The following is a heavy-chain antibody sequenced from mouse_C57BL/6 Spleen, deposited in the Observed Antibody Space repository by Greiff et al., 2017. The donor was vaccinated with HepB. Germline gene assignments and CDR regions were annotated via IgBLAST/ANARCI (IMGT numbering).Heavy chain of an antibody. CDR3: TTYTMVRGY. Sequence: EVKLQESGAELVRPGASVKLSCTASGFNIKDDYMHWVKQRPEQGLEWIGWIDPENGDTEYASKFQGKATITADTSSNTAYLQLSSLTSEDTAVYYCTTYTMVRGYWGQGTTLTVSS. CDR1: GFNIKDDY. J-gene: IGHJ2*01. CDR2: IDPENGDT. D-gene: IGHD2-2*01. V-gene: IGHV14-4*01.